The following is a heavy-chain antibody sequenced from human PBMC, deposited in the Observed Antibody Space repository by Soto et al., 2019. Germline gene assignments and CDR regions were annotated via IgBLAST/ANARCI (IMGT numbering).Heavy chain of an antibody. J-gene: IGHJ4*02. Sequence: QVQLVQSGAEVKKPGASVKVSCKASGYTFISYGVSWVRQAPGQGLDWLGWISTYNGNTRYAERLQGRDTMTTDTPTNPAYMELRNLRSDDTAVYYWSRGLTDYYDTSANYIFDYWDQATQVTVSS. D-gene: IGHD3-22*01. V-gene: IGHV1-18*01. CDR2: ISTYNGNT. CDR3: SRGLTDYYDTSANYIFDY. CDR1: GYTFISYG.